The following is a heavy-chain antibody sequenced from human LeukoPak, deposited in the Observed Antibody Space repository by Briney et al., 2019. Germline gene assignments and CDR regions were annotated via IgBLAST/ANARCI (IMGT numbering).Heavy chain of an antibody. CDR1: GFTFSTYW. CDR2: IKTDGSIK. Sequence: GGSLRLSCAASGFTFSTYWMHWVRQAPGKGLEWVSRIKTDGSIKSSADAVKGRFTISRDNAKNTLYLQMNSLRAEDTAVYYCARVKEYQMLYGGFDPWGQGTLVTVSS. D-gene: IGHD2-2*02. V-gene: IGHV3-74*01. CDR3: ARVKEYQMLYGGFDP. J-gene: IGHJ5*02.